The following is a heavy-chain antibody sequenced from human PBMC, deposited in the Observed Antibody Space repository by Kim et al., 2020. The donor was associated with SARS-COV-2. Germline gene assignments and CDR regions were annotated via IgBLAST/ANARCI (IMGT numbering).Heavy chain of an antibody. J-gene: IGHJ3*02. CDR1: GFTFSSFA. CDR3: AKDFYWVISGGGAFDM. CDR2: ISGCGGST. D-gene: IGHD2-15*01. V-gene: IGHV3-23*01. Sequence: GGSLRLSCAASGFTFSSFAMNWVRQAPGKGLEWVSGISGCGGSTYYADSVKGRFTFSRDNSKNTLYLQMNSLRAEDTAVYYCAKDFYWVISGGGAFDMWG.